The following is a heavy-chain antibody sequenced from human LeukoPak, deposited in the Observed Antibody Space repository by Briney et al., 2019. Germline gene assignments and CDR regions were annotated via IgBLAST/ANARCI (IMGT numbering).Heavy chain of an antibody. J-gene: IGHJ3*02. D-gene: IGHD6-13*01. CDR1: GFTFSSYD. CDR2: IGTAGDT. Sequence: GGSLRLSCAASGFTFSSYDMHWVRQATGKGLEWVSAIGTAGDTYYPGSVKGRFTISRENAKNSLYLQMNSLRAGDTAVYYCARDGSAAGTAAFDMWGQGTMVTVSS. CDR3: ARDGSAAGTAAFDM. V-gene: IGHV3-13*01.